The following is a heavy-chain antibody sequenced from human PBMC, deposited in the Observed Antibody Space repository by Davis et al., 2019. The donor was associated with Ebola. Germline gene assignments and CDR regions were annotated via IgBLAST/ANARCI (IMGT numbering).Heavy chain of an antibody. V-gene: IGHV1-46*01. CDR2: INPSGGST. D-gene: IGHD6-6*01. J-gene: IGHJ6*02. CDR1: GYTFTSYY. Sequence: ASVKVSCKASGYTFTSYYMHWVRQAPGQGLEWMGIINPSGGSTSYAQKFQGRVTMTRDTSTSTAYMELSRLRSDDTAVYYCARDNGGSSPHYYYYYYGMDVWGQGTTVTVSS. CDR3: ARDNGGSSPHYYYYYYGMDV.